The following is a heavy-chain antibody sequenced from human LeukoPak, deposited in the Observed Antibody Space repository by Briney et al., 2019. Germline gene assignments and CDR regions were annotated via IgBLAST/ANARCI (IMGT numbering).Heavy chain of an antibody. V-gene: IGHV1-2*02. D-gene: IGHD6-19*01. CDR3: ARVGPGSSGWFDY. J-gene: IGHJ4*02. CDR2: INPNSGGT. Sequence: ASVKVSCKASGYTFTGYYMHWVRQAPGQGLEWVGWINPNSGGTNYAQKFQGRVTMTRDTSISTAYMELSRLRSDDTAVYYCARVGPGSSGWFDYWGQGTLVTVSS. CDR1: GYTFTGYY.